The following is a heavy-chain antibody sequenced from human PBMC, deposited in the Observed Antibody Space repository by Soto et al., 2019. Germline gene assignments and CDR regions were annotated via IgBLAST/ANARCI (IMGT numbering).Heavy chain of an antibody. CDR2: ISYDGSNK. CDR1: GFTFSSYA. D-gene: IGHD4-17*01. V-gene: IGHV3-30-3*01. Sequence: PGGSLRLSCAASGFTFSSYAMHWVRQAPGKGLEWVAVISYDGSNKYYADSVKGRFTISRDNSKNTLYLQMNSLRAEDTAVYYCARVILGDYATFDYWGQGTLVTVSS. J-gene: IGHJ4*02. CDR3: ARVILGDYATFDY.